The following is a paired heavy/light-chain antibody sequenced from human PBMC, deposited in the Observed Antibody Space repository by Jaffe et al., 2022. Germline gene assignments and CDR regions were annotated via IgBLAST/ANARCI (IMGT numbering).Heavy chain of an antibody. CDR1: GYTFTDYY. CDR3: VSGHWTSYTAFEI. CDR2: VYARNGDT. Sequence: QVQLVQSGAEVKNPGASMKVSCKASGYTFTDYYVHWVRQAPGQGLEWMGWVYARNGDTNYAQKFQGRVTMTRDTSISTGYMELRGLSSDDTAVYFCVSGHWTSYTAFEIWGQGTLVIVSP. V-gene: IGHV1-2*02. J-gene: IGHJ3*02. D-gene: IGHD1-1*01.
Light chain of an antibody. J-gene: IGKJ1*01. CDR1: QGIRND. V-gene: IGKV1-17*01. CDR2: AAS. CDR3: LQHNTHPRT. Sequence: DIQMTQSPSSLSASVGDRVTITCRASQGIRNDLGWYQQKPGKAPKRLIYAASSLQSGVPSRFSGSGSGTEFTLTISSLQPEDFAIYYCLQHNTHPRTFGQGTKVEVK.